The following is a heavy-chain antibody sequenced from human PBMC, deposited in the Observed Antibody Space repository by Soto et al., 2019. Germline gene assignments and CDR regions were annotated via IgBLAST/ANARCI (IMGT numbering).Heavy chain of an antibody. Sequence: SETLSLTCTVSGGSISSGDYYWSWIRQPPGKGLEWIGYIYYSGSTYYNPSLKSRVTISVDTSKNQFSLKLSSVTAADTAVYYCARGVLRYYYGMDVWGKGTTGTVS. CDR1: GGSISSGDYY. CDR2: IYYSGST. CDR3: ARGVLRYYYGMDV. V-gene: IGHV4-30-4*01. J-gene: IGHJ6*04.